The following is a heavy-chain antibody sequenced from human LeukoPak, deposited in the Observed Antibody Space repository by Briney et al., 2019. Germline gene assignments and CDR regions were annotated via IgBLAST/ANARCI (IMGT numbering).Heavy chain of an antibody. CDR3: AAYDYLVPY. V-gene: IGHV1-24*01. Sequence: ASVKVSCKASGGTFSSYAISWVRQAPGQGLEWMGGFDPEDGETIYAQKFQGRVTMTEDTSTDTAYMELSSLRSEDTAVYYCAAYDYLVPYWGQGTLVTVSS. D-gene: IGHD5-12*01. J-gene: IGHJ4*02. CDR2: FDPEDGET. CDR1: GGTFSSYA.